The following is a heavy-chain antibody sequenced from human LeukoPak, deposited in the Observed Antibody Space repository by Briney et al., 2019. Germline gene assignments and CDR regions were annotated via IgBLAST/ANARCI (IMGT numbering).Heavy chain of an antibody. CDR3: TSHRGNRPPLYYYGMDV. Sequence: EGSLRLSWAASGFTFSGSAMRWVRQASGKGREWGGRIRSKANSYATAYAASVKGRFTISRDDSKNTAYLQMNSLNTEDTAVYYCTSHRGNRPPLYYYGMDVWGQGTTVTVSS. CDR1: GFTFSGSA. V-gene: IGHV3-73*01. J-gene: IGHJ6*02. D-gene: IGHD2-15*01. CDR2: IRSKANSYAT.